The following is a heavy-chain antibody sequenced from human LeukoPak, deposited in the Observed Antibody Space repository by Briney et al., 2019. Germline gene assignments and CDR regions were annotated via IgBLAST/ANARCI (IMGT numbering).Heavy chain of an antibody. Sequence: ASVKVSCKASRYTFSNDAMHWVRQAPGKRLEWMGWINAGNGDTKYSQNFQGRVTITRDTSASTTYMELSSLRSEDTAVYYCARDPGSRSYWSNSGMDVWGQGTLVTVSS. CDR3: ARDPGSRSYWSNSGMDV. CDR2: INAGNGDT. D-gene: IGHD3-10*01. J-gene: IGHJ4*02. V-gene: IGHV1-3*01. CDR1: RYTFSNDA.